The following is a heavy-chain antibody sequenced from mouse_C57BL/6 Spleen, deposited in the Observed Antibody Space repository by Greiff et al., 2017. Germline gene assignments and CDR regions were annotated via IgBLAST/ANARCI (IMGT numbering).Heavy chain of an antibody. CDR3: ARRIYYGKYGYCDV. J-gene: IGHJ1*03. CDR2: IDPSDSYT. V-gene: IGHV1-69*01. D-gene: IGHD2-1*01. CDR1: GYTFTSYW. Sequence: QVQLQQPGAELVMPGASVKLSCKASGYTFTSYWMHWVKQRPGQGLEWIGEIDPSDSYTTYNQKFKGKSTLTVDKSSSTAYMQVSSLTSEDSAVYYCARRIYYGKYGYCDVWGTGTTVTVSS.